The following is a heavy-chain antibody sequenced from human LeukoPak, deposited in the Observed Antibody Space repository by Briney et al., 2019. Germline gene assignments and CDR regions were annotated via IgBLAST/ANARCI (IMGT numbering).Heavy chain of an antibody. CDR2: ISSGGSTI. CDR3: ARVPRSSRIPIFR. CDR1: GFTFSSYE. V-gene: IGHV3-48*03. Sequence: PGGSLRLSCAASGFTFSSYEMNWVRQAPGRGLEWVSYISSGGSTIYYADSVRGRFTISRDNAKNSLYLQMNSLRAEDTAVCYCARVPRSSRIPIFRWGQGTLVTVSS. D-gene: IGHD3-3*01. J-gene: IGHJ4*02.